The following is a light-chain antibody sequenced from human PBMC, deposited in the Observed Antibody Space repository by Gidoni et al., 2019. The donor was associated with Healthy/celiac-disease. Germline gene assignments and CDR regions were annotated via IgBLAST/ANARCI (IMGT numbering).Light chain of an antibody. CDR2: GAP. J-gene: IGKJ4*01. Sequence: DIVMTPSPATLSVSPGERATLSCRASQSVSSNLAWYQQKPGQAPRLLIYGAPTRATGIPARFSGSGSGTEFTLTISSLQSEDFAVYYCQQYNNWPPLTFGGXTKVEIK. V-gene: IGKV3-15*01. CDR1: QSVSSN. CDR3: QQYNNWPPLT.